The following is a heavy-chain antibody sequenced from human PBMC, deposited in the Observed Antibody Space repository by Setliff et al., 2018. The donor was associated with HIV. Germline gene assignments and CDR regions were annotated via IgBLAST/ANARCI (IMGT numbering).Heavy chain of an antibody. CDR3: AQLGMVDDFDY. Sequence: SETLSLTCTVSGDYVSSRSYYWSWIRQPPGKGLEWIGYIYYSGSTNYNPSLKSRVTISVDTSKNHFSLKLRSVTAADTAVYYCAQLGMVDDFDYWGQGTQVTVSS. CDR2: IYYSGST. D-gene: IGHD1-1*01. V-gene: IGHV4-61*03. CDR1: GDYVSSRSYY. J-gene: IGHJ4*02.